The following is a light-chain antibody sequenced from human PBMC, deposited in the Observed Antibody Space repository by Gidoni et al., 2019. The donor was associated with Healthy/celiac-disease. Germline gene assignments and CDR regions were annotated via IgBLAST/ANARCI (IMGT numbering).Light chain of an antibody. CDR2: GAS. CDR1: QSVSSN. Sequence: EIVMTQSPATLSVSPGERATPSCRASQSVSSNLAWYQQKPGQAPRLLIYGASTRATGIPARFSGSGSGTEFTLTISSLQSEDLAVYYCQQYNNWPRTFGQGTKLEIK. J-gene: IGKJ2*01. CDR3: QQYNNWPRT. V-gene: IGKV3-15*01.